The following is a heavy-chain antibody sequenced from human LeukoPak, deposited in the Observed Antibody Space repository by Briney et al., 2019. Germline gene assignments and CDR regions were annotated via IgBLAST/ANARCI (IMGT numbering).Heavy chain of an antibody. CDR3: ARAVGDILTGAYYYGMDV. D-gene: IGHD3-9*01. Sequence: SQTLSLTCAISGDSVSSNSAAWNWIRQSPSRGLEWLGRTYYRSKWYNDYAVSVKSRITINPDTSRNQFSLQLNSVTPEDTAVYYCARAVGDILTGAYYYGMDVWGQGTTVTVPS. V-gene: IGHV6-1*01. CDR1: GDSVSSNSAA. CDR2: TYYRSKWYN. J-gene: IGHJ6*02.